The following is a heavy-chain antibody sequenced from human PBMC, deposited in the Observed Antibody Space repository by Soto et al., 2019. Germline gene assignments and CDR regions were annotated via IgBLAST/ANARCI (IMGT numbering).Heavy chain of an antibody. D-gene: IGHD3-9*01. Sequence: QVQLQESGPGLVKPSETLSLTCTVSGASISGYHWSWIRQPPGKGLECLGYISYSGATNYNPSLKSRVTMSIDTSTNQFSLQLNSVTAADTAVYYCARGFAIDWYTYYFDSWGQGPLVTVSS. J-gene: IGHJ4*02. CDR3: ARGFAIDWYTYYFDS. CDR2: ISYSGAT. CDR1: GASISGYH. V-gene: IGHV4-59*08.